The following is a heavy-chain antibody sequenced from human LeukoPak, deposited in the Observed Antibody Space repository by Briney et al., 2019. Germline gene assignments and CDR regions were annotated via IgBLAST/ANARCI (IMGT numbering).Heavy chain of an antibody. D-gene: IGHD2-15*01. J-gene: IGHJ5*02. CDR2: IYYSGST. CDR3: ARRGYCSGGSCYSRWFDP. V-gene: IGHV4-39*01. Sequence: SETLSLTCTVSGGSISSSSYYWGWIRRPPGKGLEWIGSIYYSGSTYYSPSLKSRVTISVDTSKSQFSLKLSSVTAADTAVYYCARRGYCSGGSCYSRWFDPWGQGTLVTVSS. CDR1: GGSISSSSYY.